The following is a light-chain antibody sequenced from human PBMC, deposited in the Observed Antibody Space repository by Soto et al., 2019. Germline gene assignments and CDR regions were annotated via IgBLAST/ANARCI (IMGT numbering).Light chain of an antibody. Sequence: DIPMTQSPSSLSAVVGDTVTITCRASQRVNGWLAWYQQKPGNAPKFLIYNVSYLESGVPSRFSGSGSGTRFTLTISSLQSVDFATYYCQQYNSYPWTFGQGTMVEIK. CDR2: NVS. V-gene: IGKV1-5*01. CDR3: QQYNSYPWT. CDR1: QRVNGW. J-gene: IGKJ1*01.